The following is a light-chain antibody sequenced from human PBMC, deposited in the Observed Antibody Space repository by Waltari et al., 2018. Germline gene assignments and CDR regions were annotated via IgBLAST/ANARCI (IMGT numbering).Light chain of an antibody. Sequence: DIQMTQSPSSVSASVGDRVTITCQASQDISNFLSWYQHKAGKAPKLLIFDASKMQTGVPYKFGGGGSGTDFTFTIDSLQPEDVATYYCQQYESLPYTFGQGTKVVIK. CDR2: DAS. CDR3: QQYESLPYT. J-gene: IGKJ2*01. V-gene: IGKV1-33*01. CDR1: QDISNF.